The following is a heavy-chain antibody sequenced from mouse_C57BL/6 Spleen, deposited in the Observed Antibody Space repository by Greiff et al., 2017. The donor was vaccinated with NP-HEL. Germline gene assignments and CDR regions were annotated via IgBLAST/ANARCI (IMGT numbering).Heavy chain of an antibody. Sequence: QVQLQQSGAELVRPGTSVKMSCKASGYTFTNYWIGWAKQRPGHGLEWIGDIYPGGGYTNYNEKFKGKATLTADQSSSTAYMQFSSLTSEDSAIYYCARNYDGGGYAMDYWGQGTSVTVSS. CDR2: IYPGGGYT. D-gene: IGHD2-4*01. J-gene: IGHJ4*01. CDR3: ARNYDGGGYAMDY. CDR1: GYTFTNYW. V-gene: IGHV1-63*01.